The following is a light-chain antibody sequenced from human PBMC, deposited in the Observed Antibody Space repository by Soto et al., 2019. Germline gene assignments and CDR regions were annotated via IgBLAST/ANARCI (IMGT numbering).Light chain of an antibody. CDR1: GSDVGNFPL. CDR3: PSYSGSRVL. CDR2: EIN. Sequence: QSALTQPASVSGSPGQSVTISCSGSGSDVGNFPLVSWFQQHPGQAPKLVIYEINKWPSGVSNRFSGSRSGCTASLTISELQADDEAYYYCPSYSGSRVLFGGGTKLTVL. V-gene: IGLV2-23*02. J-gene: IGLJ2*01.